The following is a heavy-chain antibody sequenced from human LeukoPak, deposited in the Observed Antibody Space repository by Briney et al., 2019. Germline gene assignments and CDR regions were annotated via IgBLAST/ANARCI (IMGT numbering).Heavy chain of an antibody. D-gene: IGHD5-18*01. Sequence: PGGSLRLSCAASGFTFSSYAMSWVRQAPGKGLEWVSAISGSGGSTYYAASVKGRFTISRDNSKNTLYLQMNSLRAEDTAVYYCAKEHGYSYGYSWDYWGQGTLVTVSS. V-gene: IGHV3-23*01. CDR3: AKEHGYSYGYSWDY. CDR2: ISGSGGST. CDR1: GFTFSSYA. J-gene: IGHJ4*02.